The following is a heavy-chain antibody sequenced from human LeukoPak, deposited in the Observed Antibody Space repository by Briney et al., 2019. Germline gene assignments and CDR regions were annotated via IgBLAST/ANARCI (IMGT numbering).Heavy chain of an antibody. CDR1: GFTFSSYG. CDR3: AKAGHRYSSSWYRDFDY. V-gene: IGHV3-30*18. Sequence: PGGSLRLSCAASGFTFSSYGMHWVRQAPGKGLEGVAVISYDGSNKYYADSVKGRFTISRDNSKNTLYLQMNSLRAEDTAVYYCAKAGHRYSSSWYRDFDYWGQGTLVTVSS. D-gene: IGHD6-13*01. CDR2: ISYDGSNK. J-gene: IGHJ4*02.